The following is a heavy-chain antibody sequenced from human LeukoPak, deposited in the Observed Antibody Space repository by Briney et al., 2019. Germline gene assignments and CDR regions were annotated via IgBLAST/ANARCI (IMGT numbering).Heavy chain of an antibody. D-gene: IGHD4-4*01. J-gene: IGHJ4*02. CDR2: INHSGST. V-gene: IGHV4-34*01. CDR3: ATLLMTTVTLV. Sequence: SETLSLTCTVSGGSISSYYWSWIRQPPGKGLEWIGEINHSGSTNYNPSLKSRVTISVDTSKNQFSLKLSSVTAADTAVYYCATLLMTTVTLVWGQGTLVTVSS. CDR1: GGSISSYY.